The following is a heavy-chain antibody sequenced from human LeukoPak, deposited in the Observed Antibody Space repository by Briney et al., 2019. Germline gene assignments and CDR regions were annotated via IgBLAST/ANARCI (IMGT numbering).Heavy chain of an antibody. D-gene: IGHD5-18*01. V-gene: IGHV3-74*01. CDR1: GFTLCSFW. J-gene: IGHJ4*02. CDR3: ARGSDGYDY. CDR2: IHSYGSST. Sequence: GGALRLSCAASGFTLCSFWMHWVRPGPGERLVGVSRIHSYGSSTSFSDSVKGRYTISSDNAKSTLHLQMNSLRDEDTAVYYCARGSDGYDYWGQGTMVTVSS.